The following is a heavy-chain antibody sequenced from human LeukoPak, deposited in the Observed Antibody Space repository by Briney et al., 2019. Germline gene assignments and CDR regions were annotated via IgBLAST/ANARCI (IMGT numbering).Heavy chain of an antibody. CDR3: ARSYNSSTYNWFDP. Sequence: PSGTLSLTCAVYGESFSGHYWNWIRQSPGKGLEWIGEINHSGSSNYNPSLKSRLTISVDTSKNQFSLKLSSVTAADTAVYYCARSYNSSTYNWFDPWGQGTLVTVSS. V-gene: IGHV4-34*01. CDR2: INHSGSS. D-gene: IGHD1-14*01. J-gene: IGHJ5*02. CDR1: GESFSGHY.